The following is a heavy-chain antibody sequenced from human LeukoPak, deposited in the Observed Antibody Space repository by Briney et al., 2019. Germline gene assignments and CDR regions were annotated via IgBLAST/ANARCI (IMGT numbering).Heavy chain of an antibody. CDR1: GGTFSSYA. CDR2: IIPIFGTA. V-gene: IGHV1-69*13. Sequence: ASVKVSCKASGGTFSSYAISWVRQAPGQGLEWMGGIIPIFGTANYAQKFQGRVTITADESTSTAYMELSSLRSEDTAVYYCARVERARGYSYPFDYWGQGTLVTVSS. D-gene: IGHD5-18*01. J-gene: IGHJ4*02. CDR3: ARVERARGYSYPFDY.